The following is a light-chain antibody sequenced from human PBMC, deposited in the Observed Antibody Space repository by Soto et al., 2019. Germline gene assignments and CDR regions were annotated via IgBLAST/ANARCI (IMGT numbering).Light chain of an antibody. V-gene: IGKV1-5*03. CDR2: KAS. Sequence: DIQMTQSPSTLSGSVGDRVTITWRASQTISSWLAWYQQKPGKAPKLLIYKASTLKSGVPSRFSGSGSGTEFTLTISSLQPDDFATYYCQHYNSYSEAFGRGTKVELK. CDR1: QTISSW. J-gene: IGKJ1*01. CDR3: QHYNSYSEA.